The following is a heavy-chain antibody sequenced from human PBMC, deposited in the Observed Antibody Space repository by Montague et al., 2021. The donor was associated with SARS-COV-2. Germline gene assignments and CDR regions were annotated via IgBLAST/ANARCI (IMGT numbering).Heavy chain of an antibody. V-gene: IGHV4-59*01. J-gene: IGHJ4*02. D-gene: IGHD2-2*01. Sequence: SETLSLTCGVSGGSFSSYYWSWIRQPPGKGLEWIGYIYHTGSTKYNPSLKTRVTLSLDTPKNHFSLKLSSVTAADTAVYYCARAPNTCFIANCLNFFDSWGLGALVTVSS. CDR3: ARAPNTCFIANCLNFFDS. CDR1: GGSFSSYY. CDR2: IYHTGST.